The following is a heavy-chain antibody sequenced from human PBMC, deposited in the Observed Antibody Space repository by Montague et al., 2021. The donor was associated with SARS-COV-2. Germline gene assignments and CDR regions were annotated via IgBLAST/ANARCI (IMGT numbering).Heavy chain of an antibody. Sequence: TLSLTCTVSGGSISSGGYYWSWVRQHPGKGLERIGYIYYSGSTYCNPSLKSRVTISVDTSKNQFSLKLSSVTAADTAVYYCARAASDIVLMVYAIRAFDIWGQGTMVTVSS. V-gene: IGHV4-31*03. D-gene: IGHD2-8*01. CDR1: GGSISSGGYY. J-gene: IGHJ3*02. CDR3: ARAASDIVLMVYAIRAFDI. CDR2: IYYSGST.